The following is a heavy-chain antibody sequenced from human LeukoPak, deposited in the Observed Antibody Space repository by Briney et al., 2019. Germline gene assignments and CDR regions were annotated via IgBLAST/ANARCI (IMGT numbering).Heavy chain of an antibody. CDR1: GGSFSGYY. V-gene: IGHV4-34*01. CDR3: ARGRMSRAAAAGLFDP. J-gene: IGHJ5*02. Sequence: SETLSLTRAVYGGSFSGYYWSWIRQPPGKGLEWIGEINHSGSTNYNPSLKSRVTISVDTSKNQFSLKLSSVTAADTAVYYCARGRMSRAAAAGLFDPWGQGTLVTVSS. CDR2: INHSGST. D-gene: IGHD6-13*01.